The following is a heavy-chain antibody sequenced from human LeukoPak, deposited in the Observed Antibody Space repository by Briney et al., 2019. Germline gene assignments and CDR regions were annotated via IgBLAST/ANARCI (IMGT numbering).Heavy chain of an antibody. Sequence: PGGSLRLSCAASGLTFDDYAMHWVRQAPGKGLEWVSGISWNSGSIGYADSVKGRFTISRDNAKNSLYLQMNSLRAEDTALYYCAKDTAVAGTGTLDYWGQGTLVTVSS. CDR1: GLTFDDYA. CDR2: ISWNSGSI. V-gene: IGHV3-9*01. D-gene: IGHD6-13*01. CDR3: AKDTAVAGTGTLDY. J-gene: IGHJ4*02.